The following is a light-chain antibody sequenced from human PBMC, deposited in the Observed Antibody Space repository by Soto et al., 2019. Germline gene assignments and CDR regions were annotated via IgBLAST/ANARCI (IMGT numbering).Light chain of an antibody. CDR2: GAS. CDR3: QQSFSPLLT. CDR1: QTLSNY. V-gene: IGKV1-39*01. J-gene: IGKJ4*01. Sequence: DIQMTQSPSSVSASVGDRVTITCRASQTLSNYLTWFQQKPGKAPKVLIYGASTLQSGVPSRFSGSGSGAEFTLTISSLQPDDSATYYCQQSFSPLLTFGGGTKVEIK.